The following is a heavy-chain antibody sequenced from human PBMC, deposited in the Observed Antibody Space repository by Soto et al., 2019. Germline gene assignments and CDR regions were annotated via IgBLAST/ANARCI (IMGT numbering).Heavy chain of an antibody. CDR3: TAETYCGGGSCPEY. J-gene: IGHJ4*02. CDR2: IKSKKDGGTI. CDR1: GAPFNGHW. V-gene: IGHV3-15*01. Sequence: EVQLVESGGGLVEPGGSLRLTCAVSGAPFNGHWMSWVRQAPGKGLEWVARIKSKKDGGTIEYAAPVKGRLTISRDDARNTLYLQMNSLKTEDTAIYYCTAETYCGGGSCPEYWGQGTLVTVSS. D-gene: IGHD2-15*01.